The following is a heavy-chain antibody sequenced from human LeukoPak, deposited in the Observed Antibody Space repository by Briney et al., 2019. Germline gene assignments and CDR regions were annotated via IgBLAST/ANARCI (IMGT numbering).Heavy chain of an antibody. V-gene: IGHV3-30-3*01. CDR3: ARDHGDYYDSSGYYYECGDY. J-gene: IGHJ4*02. D-gene: IGHD3-22*01. CDR1: GFTFSSYA. Sequence: GGSLRLSCAASGFTFSSYAMHWVRQAPGKGLEWVAVISYDGSNKYYADSVKGRFTISRDNSKNTLYLQMNSLRAEDTAVYYCARDHGDYYDSSGYYYECGDYWGQGTLVTVSS. CDR2: ISYDGSNK.